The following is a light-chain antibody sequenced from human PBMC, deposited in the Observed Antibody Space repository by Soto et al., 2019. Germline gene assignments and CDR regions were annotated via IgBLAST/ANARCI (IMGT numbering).Light chain of an antibody. V-gene: IGLV2-8*01. CDR3: SSYRTGGPFV. CDR2: EVF. J-gene: IGLJ1*01. Sequence: QSALTQPPSASGSPGQSVTISCTGTSSDVGGYNYVSWYQQHPGKAPKLMIYEVFKRPSGVPDRFSGSKSGNTASLTISGLQAEDEADYYCSSYRTGGPFVFGTGTKLTVL. CDR1: SSDVGGYNY.